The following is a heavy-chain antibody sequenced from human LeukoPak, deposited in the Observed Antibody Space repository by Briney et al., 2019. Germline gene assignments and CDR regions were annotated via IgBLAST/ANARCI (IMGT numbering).Heavy chain of an antibody. J-gene: IGHJ3*02. CDR3: ATESGYYTGVDAFDI. D-gene: IGHD3-3*01. CDR2: IIPIFGIA. CDR1: GGTFSSYA. V-gene: IGHV1-69*04. Sequence: SVKVSCKASGGTFSSYAISWVRQAPGQGLEWMGRIIPIFGIANYAQKFQGRVTMTRNTSISTAYMELSSLRSEDTAVYYCATESGYYTGVDAFDIWGQGTMVTVSS.